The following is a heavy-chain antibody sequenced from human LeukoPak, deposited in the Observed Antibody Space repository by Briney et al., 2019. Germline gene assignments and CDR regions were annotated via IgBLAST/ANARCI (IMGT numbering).Heavy chain of an antibody. J-gene: IGHJ4*02. CDR2: IYPVDSET. D-gene: IGHD2-2*01. Sequence: GESLKISCKGIGYSFTNYWIAWVRQMPGKGLEWMGIIYPVDSETTYSPSFQGQVTISADKSISTAYLQWSSLKASDTAMCYCARRRGNAHFDYWGQGTLVTVSS. CDR3: ARRRGNAHFDY. CDR1: GYSFTNYW. V-gene: IGHV5-51*01.